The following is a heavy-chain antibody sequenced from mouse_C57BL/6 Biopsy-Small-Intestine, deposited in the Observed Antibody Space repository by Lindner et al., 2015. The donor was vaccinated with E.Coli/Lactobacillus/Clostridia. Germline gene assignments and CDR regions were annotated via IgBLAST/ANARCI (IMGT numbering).Heavy chain of an antibody. CDR3: ARGAYGYDGYFDY. D-gene: IGHD2-2*01. CDR2: IYPGDGDT. Sequence: VQLQESGPELVKPGASVKISCKASGYAFSSSWMNWVKQRPGKGLEWIGRIYPGDGDTNYNGKFKGKATLTADKSSSTAYMQLSSLTSEDSAVYFCARGAYGYDGYFDYWGQGTTLTVSS. V-gene: IGHV1-82*01. CDR1: GYAFSSSW. J-gene: IGHJ2*01.